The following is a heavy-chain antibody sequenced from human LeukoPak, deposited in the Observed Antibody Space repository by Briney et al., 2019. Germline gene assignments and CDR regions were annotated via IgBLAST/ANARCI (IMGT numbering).Heavy chain of an antibody. J-gene: IGHJ4*02. CDR3: ARAYYFNSSGPRGYFDY. CDR1: GYSISGAYY. CDR2: MFHSGNT. Sequence: KTSETLSLTCAVSGYSISGAYYWGWIRQPPGKGLEWIGSMFHSGNTYYNPSLKSRVTISVDTSKNQFSLKLSSVTAADTAVYYCARAYYFNSSGPRGYFDYSGQGTLVTVSS. D-gene: IGHD3-22*01. V-gene: IGHV4-38-2*01.